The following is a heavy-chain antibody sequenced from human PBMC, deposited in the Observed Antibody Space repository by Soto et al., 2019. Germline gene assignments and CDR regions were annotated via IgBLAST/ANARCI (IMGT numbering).Heavy chain of an antibody. V-gene: IGHV3-9*01. D-gene: IGHD6-19*01. J-gene: IGHJ5*02. CDR1: GFTFDDYA. CDR3: AKDRGIGVAGFPDA. Sequence: EVQLVESGGGLVQPGASLRLSCVASGFTFDDYAMHWVRQGPGTGLEWVAGITWNSGKIVYAYSVKGRFTISRDNAKTSRLLQMNSLRVEDTALYHCAKDRGIGVAGFPDAWGLGTLVTVSS. CDR2: ITWNSGKI.